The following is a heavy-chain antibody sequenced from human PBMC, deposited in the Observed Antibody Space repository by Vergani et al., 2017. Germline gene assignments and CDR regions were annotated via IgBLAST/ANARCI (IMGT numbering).Heavy chain of an antibody. CDR1: GGSISSYY. D-gene: IGHD1-1*01. J-gene: IGHJ6*03. CDR2: IYTSGST. Sequence: QVQLQESGPGLVKPSETLSLTCTVSGGSISSYYWSWIRQPAGKGLEWIGRIYTSGSTNYNPSLKSRVTMSVDTSKNQFSLKLSSVTAADTAVYYCARGEENVDDYYYYYMDVWGKGTTVTVSS. CDR3: ARGEENVDDYYYYYMDV. V-gene: IGHV4-4*07.